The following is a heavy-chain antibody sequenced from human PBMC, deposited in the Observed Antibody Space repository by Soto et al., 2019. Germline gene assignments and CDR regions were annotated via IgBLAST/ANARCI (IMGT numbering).Heavy chain of an antibody. V-gene: IGHV3-48*01. Sequence: GGSLRLSCAASGFTFSAYAMNWVRQAPGKGLEWVSYISSSSSTIYYADSVKGRFAISRDNAKNSLHLQMNSLRAEDTAVYYCARDYGDPRTEYFQHWGQGTRVTVSS. CDR3: ARDYGDPRTEYFQH. D-gene: IGHD2-21*02. CDR1: GFTFSAYA. J-gene: IGHJ1*01. CDR2: ISSSSSTI.